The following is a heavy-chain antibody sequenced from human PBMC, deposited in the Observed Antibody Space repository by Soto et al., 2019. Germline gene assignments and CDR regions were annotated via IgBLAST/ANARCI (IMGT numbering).Heavy chain of an antibody. V-gene: IGHV3-21*01. CDR3: ARDLNLLVPAATYYYYYYGMDV. CDR1: GFTFSTYS. J-gene: IGHJ6*02. Sequence: GGSLRLSCAASGFTFSTYSMNWVRQAPGKGLEWVSSISSSSTYIYYADSVKGRFTISRDNAKNSLYLQMNSLRAEDTAVYYCARDLNLLVPAATYYYYYYGMDVWGQGTTVTVSS. D-gene: IGHD2-2*01. CDR2: ISSSSTYI.